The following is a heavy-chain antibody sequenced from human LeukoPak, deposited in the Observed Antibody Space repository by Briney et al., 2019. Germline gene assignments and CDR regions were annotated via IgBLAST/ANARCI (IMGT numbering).Heavy chain of an antibody. V-gene: IGHV5-51*01. CDR2: IYPGDSDT. J-gene: IGHJ4*02. CDR3: ARVDTVTSGGGH. D-gene: IGHD4-17*01. Sequence: GESLKISCKTSGYTFTIYWIGWVRQMLGKGLEWVGIIYPGDSDTRYSPSFQGQVTISADKSISTAYLQWSSLKASDTAMYFCARVDTVTSGGGHWGQGTLVTVSS. CDR1: GYTFTIYW.